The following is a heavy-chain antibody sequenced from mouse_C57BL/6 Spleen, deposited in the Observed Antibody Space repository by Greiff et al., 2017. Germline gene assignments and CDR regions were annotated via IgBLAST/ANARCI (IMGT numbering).Heavy chain of an antibody. Sequence: VQLKESGGGLVKPGGSLKLSCAASGFTFSDYGMHWVRQAPEKGLEWVAYISSGSSTIYYADTVKGRFTISRDNAKNTLFLQMTSLRSEDTAMYYCARGYYGSSPGWFAYWGQGTLVTVSA. CDR3: ARGYYGSSPGWFAY. D-gene: IGHD1-1*01. V-gene: IGHV5-17*01. CDR1: GFTFSDYG. J-gene: IGHJ3*01. CDR2: ISSGSSTI.